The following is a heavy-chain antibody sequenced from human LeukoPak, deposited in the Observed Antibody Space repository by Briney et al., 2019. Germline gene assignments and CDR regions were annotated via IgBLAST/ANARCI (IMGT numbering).Heavy chain of an antibody. V-gene: IGHV3-23*01. D-gene: IGHD2-2*01. CDR2: ISGSGSPT. Sequence: GGSLRLSCAASGFTFSSYAVSWVRQAPGKGLEWVSGISGSGSPTHYADSVKGRFAISRDNSKNTVYLQMNSLRAEDTAVYYCAKENGDLYEYCGFTSCPDNWFDPWGQGTLATVSS. CDR3: AKENGDLYEYCGFTSCPDNWFDP. J-gene: IGHJ5*02. CDR1: GFTFSSYA.